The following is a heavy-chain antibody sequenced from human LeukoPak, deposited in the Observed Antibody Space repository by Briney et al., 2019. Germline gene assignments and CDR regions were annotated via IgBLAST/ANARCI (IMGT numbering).Heavy chain of an antibody. Sequence: SETLSLTCTVSGGSISSYYWSWIRQPPGRGLEWIGYIYYSGSTNYNPSLKSRVTISVDTSKNQFSLKLSSVTAADTAVYYCARGGYYDFWSGYYGNWFDPWGQGTLATVSS. J-gene: IGHJ5*02. V-gene: IGHV4-59*01. CDR3: ARGGYYDFWSGYYGNWFDP. D-gene: IGHD3-3*01. CDR1: GGSISSYY. CDR2: IYYSGST.